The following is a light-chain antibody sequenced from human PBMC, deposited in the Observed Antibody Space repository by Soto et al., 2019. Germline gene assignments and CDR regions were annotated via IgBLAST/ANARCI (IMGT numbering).Light chain of an antibody. CDR2: GAS. V-gene: IGKV3D-15*01. CDR1: QSVSSSY. CDR3: QQYNNWPAIT. Sequence: EIVLTQSPGTLSLSQGGRATLSCSSSQSVSSSYLAWYQQKPGQAPRLLIYGASTRATGIPARFSGSGSGTEFTLTISSLQSEDFAVYYCQQYNNWPAITFGQGTRLEIK. J-gene: IGKJ5*01.